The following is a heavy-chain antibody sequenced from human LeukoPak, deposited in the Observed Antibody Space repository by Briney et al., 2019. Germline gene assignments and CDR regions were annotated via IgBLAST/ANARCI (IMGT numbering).Heavy chain of an antibody. CDR3: ARDTNDAFDI. V-gene: IGHV4-59*01. Sequence: SETLSLTCTVSGGSISSYYWSRIRQPPGKGLEWIGYIYYSGSTNYNPSLKSRVTMSVDTSKNQFSLKLSSVTAADTAVYYCARDTNDAFDIWGQGTMVTVSS. CDR2: IYYSGST. J-gene: IGHJ3*02. D-gene: IGHD1-1*01. CDR1: GGSISSYY.